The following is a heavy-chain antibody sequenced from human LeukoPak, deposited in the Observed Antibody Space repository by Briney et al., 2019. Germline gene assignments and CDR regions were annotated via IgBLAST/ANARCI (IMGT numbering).Heavy chain of an antibody. J-gene: IGHJ4*02. V-gene: IGHV1-69*13. Sequence: GASVEVSCKASGGTFSSYAISWVRQAPGQGLEWMGGIIPIFGTANYAQKFQGRVTITADESTSTAYMELSSLRSEDTAVYYCARVRELLHFDYWGQGTLVTVSS. D-gene: IGHD1-26*01. CDR2: IIPIFGTA. CDR1: GGTFSSYA. CDR3: ARVRELLHFDY.